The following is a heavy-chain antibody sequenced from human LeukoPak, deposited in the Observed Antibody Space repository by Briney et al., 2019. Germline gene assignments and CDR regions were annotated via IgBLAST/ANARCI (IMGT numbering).Heavy chain of an antibody. V-gene: IGHV2-70*11. J-gene: IGHJ4*02. Sequence: SGPTLVNPTQTLTLTCTFSGFSLSTSGMCVSWIRQPPGKALEWRARIDWDDDKYYSTSLKTRLTISKDTSKNQVVLTMTNMDPVDTATYYCARLRYCSSGSCYYFDYWGQGTLVTVSS. D-gene: IGHD2-15*01. CDR1: GFSLSTSGMC. CDR3: ARLRYCSSGSCYYFDY. CDR2: IDWDDDK.